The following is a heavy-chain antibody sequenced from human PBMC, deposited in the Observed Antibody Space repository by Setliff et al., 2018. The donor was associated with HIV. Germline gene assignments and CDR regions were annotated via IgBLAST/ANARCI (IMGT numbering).Heavy chain of an antibody. Sequence: SETLSLTCTVSGSSITSSSFYWGWIRQPPGKGLEWIGSMTYLGSTSFSPSLKSRVTISVDTSKNQFSLKLKSVTAADTAVYYCATSAESGFGVHWGVFNIWGQGTRVTVSS. CDR2: MTYLGST. D-gene: IGHD3-10*01. CDR3: ATSAESGFGVHWGVFNI. J-gene: IGHJ3*02. CDR1: GSSITSSSFY. V-gene: IGHV4-39*01.